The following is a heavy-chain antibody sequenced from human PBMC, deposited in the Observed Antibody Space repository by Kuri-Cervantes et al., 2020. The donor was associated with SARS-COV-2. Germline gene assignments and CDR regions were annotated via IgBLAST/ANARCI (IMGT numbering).Heavy chain of an antibody. CDR3: ARSPGSIVVVTAPDY. Sequence: ASVKVSCKASGYTFTSYGISWVRQAPGQGLEWMGWISAYSGNTNYAQKLQGRVTMTTDTSTSTAYMELRSLRSDDTAVYYCARSPGSIVVVTAPDYWGQGTLVTVSS. D-gene: IGHD2-21*02. CDR2: ISAYSGNT. CDR1: GYTFTSYG. J-gene: IGHJ4*02. V-gene: IGHV1-18*04.